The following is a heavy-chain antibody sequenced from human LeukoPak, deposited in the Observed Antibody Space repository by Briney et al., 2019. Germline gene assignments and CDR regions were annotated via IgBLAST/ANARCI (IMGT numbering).Heavy chain of an antibody. D-gene: IGHD6-19*01. V-gene: IGHV3-30*04. CDR2: ISYDGSNK. Sequence: GGSLRLSCAASGFTFGSYAMHWVRQAPGKGLEWVAVISYDGSNKYYADSVKGRFTISRDNSKNTLYLQMNSLRAEDTAVYYCARDLIAVAGTRGYFDYWGQGTLVTVSS. CDR3: ARDLIAVAGTRGYFDY. J-gene: IGHJ4*02. CDR1: GFTFGSYA.